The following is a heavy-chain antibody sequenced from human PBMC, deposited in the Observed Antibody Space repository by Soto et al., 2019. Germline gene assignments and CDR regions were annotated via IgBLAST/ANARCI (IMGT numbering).Heavy chain of an antibody. D-gene: IGHD6-19*01. CDR1: GFTFDDYA. CDR3: AKAFGAVAGTTYFDY. Sequence: GGSLRLSCAASGFTFDDYAMHWVRQAPGKGLEWVSGISWNSGSIGYADSVKGRFTISRDNAKNSLYLQMNSLRAEDTALYYCAKAFGAVAGTTYFDYWGQGTLVTVSS. V-gene: IGHV3-9*01. J-gene: IGHJ4*02. CDR2: ISWNSGSI.